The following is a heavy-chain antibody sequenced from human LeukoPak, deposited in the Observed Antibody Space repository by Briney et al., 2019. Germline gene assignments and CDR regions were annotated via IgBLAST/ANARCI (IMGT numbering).Heavy chain of an antibody. CDR2: ISAYNGNT. CDR1: GYTFTSYG. D-gene: IGHD3-16*02. V-gene: IGHV1-18*01. J-gene: IGHJ5*02. CDR3: AXXXXXXXXWGSYRLNWFDP. Sequence: GASVKVSCKASGYTFTSYGISWVRQAPGQGLEWMGWISAYNGNTNYAQKLQGRVTMTTDTSTSTAYMELRSLRSDDTAVYYCAXXXXXXXXWGSYRLNWFDPWGQGTLVTVSS.